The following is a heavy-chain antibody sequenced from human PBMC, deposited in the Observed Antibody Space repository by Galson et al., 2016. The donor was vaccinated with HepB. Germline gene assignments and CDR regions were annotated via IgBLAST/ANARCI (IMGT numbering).Heavy chain of an antibody. CDR2: ISSSSSYI. V-gene: IGHV3-21*01. CDR1: GFTFSYYS. J-gene: IGHJ6*04. CDR3: ARVLPAADSYHYYGMDV. Sequence: SLRLSCAASGFTFSYYSMNWVRQAPGKGLEWVSFISSSSSYIYYADSVKGRFTISRDNAKNSLYLQMNSLRAEDTAVYYCARVLPAADSYHYYGMDVWGKGTTVTVSS. D-gene: IGHD2-2*01.